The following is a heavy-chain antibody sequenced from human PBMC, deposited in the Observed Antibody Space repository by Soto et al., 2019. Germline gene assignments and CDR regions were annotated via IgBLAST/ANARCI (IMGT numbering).Heavy chain of an antibody. Sequence: QVQLQQWGAGLLKPSETLSLTCAVYGQSFSGHTWSWIRQSPGKGLEWIGEISQSGSTYYNPSLKTRVTISADTSKNQFSLTLISVTAADTGVFYCARGSGIAVIPGELEDVHYDYWGQGTLVSVSS. D-gene: IGHD2-2*01. CDR2: ISQSGST. V-gene: IGHV4-34*01. CDR1: GQSFSGHT. J-gene: IGHJ4*02. CDR3: ARGSGIAVIPGELEDVHYDY.